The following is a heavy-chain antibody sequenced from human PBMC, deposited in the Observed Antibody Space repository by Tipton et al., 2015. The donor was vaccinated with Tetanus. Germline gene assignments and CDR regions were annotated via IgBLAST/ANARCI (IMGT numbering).Heavy chain of an antibody. CDR3: ARVSRRNCYFDY. D-gene: IGHD1-1*01. Sequence: TLSLTCTVSGDSISSGPYSWSWLRQHPGKGLELIGYIYYSGTSYISPSLTRRVSIAVDTSRNQFSLNLTSVTVADSAVYFCARVSRRNCYFDYWGPGAQVTVSS. CDR2: IYYSGTS. CDR1: GDSISSGPYS. V-gene: IGHV4-31*03. J-gene: IGHJ4*02.